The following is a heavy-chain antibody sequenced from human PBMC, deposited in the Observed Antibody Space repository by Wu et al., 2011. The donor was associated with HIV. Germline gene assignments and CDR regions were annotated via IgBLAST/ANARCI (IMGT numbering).Heavy chain of an antibody. CDR2: MNPNSGNT. CDR3: AISRAPTINWFDP. J-gene: IGHJ5*02. Sequence: QVQRGAVWGCGEEAWVLGEGLLQGFWSTFNSYGITWVRQATGQGLEWMGWMNPNSGNTGYAQKFQGRVTMTRNTSISTAYMELSSLRSEDTAVYYCAISRAPTINWFDPWGQGTLVTVSS. V-gene: IGHV1-8*02. D-gene: IGHD5-12*01. CDR1: STFNSYG.